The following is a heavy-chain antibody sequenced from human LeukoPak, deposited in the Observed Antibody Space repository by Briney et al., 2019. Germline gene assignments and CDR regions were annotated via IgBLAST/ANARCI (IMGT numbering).Heavy chain of an antibody. CDR3: LPRKVSPDDAFDI. V-gene: IGHV3-23*01. J-gene: IGHJ3*02. Sequence: GGSLRLSCAASGFTFSSYAMSWVRQAPGKGLEWVSSISSSSSYIYYADSVKGRFTIPRDNSKNTLYLQMNSLRAEDTAVYYCLPRKVSPDDAFDIWGQGTMVTVSS. CDR2: ISSSSSYI. CDR1: GFTFSSYA. D-gene: IGHD1-14*01.